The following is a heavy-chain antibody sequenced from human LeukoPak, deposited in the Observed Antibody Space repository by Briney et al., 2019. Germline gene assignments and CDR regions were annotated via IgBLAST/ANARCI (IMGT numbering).Heavy chain of an antibody. CDR3: AKVSPVSGNYFDY. V-gene: IGHV3-30*18. D-gene: IGHD1-26*01. CDR1: GFTFSSYG. J-gene: IGHJ4*02. Sequence: PGGSLRLSCAASGFTFSSYGMHWVRQAPGKGLEWVAVISYDGSNKYYADSVKGRFTISRDNSKNTLYLQMNSLRAEDTAVYYCAKVSPVSGNYFDYWGQGTLVTVSS. CDR2: ISYDGSNK.